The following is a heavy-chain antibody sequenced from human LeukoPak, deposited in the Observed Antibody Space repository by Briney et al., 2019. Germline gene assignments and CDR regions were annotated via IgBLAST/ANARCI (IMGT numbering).Heavy chain of an antibody. CDR1: GCTLSNSC. J-gene: IGHJ4*02. D-gene: IGHD2-21*02. CDR2: IKQDGSEK. CDR3: ARVYGVTSVNYFDY. Sequence: GGSLRLSCAASGCTLSNSCMSWVRQAPGKGLEWVASIKQDGSEKYYVDSMKGRFTMSRDNAKNSLYLQMNSLRAEDTAVYYCARVYGVTSVNYFDYWGQGTLVTVSS. V-gene: IGHV3-7*04.